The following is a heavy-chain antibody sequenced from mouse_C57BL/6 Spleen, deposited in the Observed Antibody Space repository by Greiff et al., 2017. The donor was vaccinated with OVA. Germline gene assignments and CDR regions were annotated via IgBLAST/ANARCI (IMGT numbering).Heavy chain of an antibody. D-gene: IGHD1-1*01. CDR3: TRRTVVATDDY. V-gene: IGHV1-15*01. CDR1: GYTFTDYE. J-gene: IGHJ2*01. Sequence: QVQLQQSGAELVWPGASVTLSCKASGYTFTDYEMHWVKQTPVHGLEWIGAIDPETGGTAYNQKFKGKAILTADKSSSTAYMELRSLTSEDSAVYYCTRRTVVATDDYWGQGTTLTVSS. CDR2: IDPETGGT.